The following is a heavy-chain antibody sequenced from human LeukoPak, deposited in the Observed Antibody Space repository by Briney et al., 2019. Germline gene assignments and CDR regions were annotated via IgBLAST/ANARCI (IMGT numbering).Heavy chain of an antibody. CDR1: GDSASSNSAA. D-gene: IGHD3-10*01. V-gene: IGHV6-1*01. CDR3: ARDLWGSGSYYSAPDAFDI. J-gene: IGHJ3*02. Sequence: KPSQTLSLTCAISGDSASSNSAAWNWIRQSPSRGLEWLGRTYYRSKWYNDYAVSVKSRITINPDTSKNQFSLQLNSVTPEDTAVYYCARDLWGSGSYYSAPDAFDIWGQGTMVTVSS. CDR2: TYYRSKWYN.